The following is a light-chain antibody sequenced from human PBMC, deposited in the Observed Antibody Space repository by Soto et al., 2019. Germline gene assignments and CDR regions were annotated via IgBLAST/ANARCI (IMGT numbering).Light chain of an antibody. CDR3: QSYDSSLSGSNV. CDR2: GHN. Sequence: QSALTQPPSVSGAPGQRVTTSCTGSSSNIGAGYDVHWYQQLPGTAPKLLIYGHNNRPSGVPDRFSGSKSGTSASLAITGLQAEDEADYYCQSYDSSLSGSNVFGTGTKVTVL. CDR1: SSNIGAGYD. J-gene: IGLJ1*01. V-gene: IGLV1-40*01.